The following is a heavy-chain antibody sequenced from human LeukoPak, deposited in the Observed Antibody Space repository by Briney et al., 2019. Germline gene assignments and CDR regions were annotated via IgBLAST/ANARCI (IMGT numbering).Heavy chain of an antibody. CDR3: ARANQEWETRYYDFWSGYYRNYFDY. Sequence: SQTRSLTCTVSGGSISSGGYYWSWIRQHPGKGLEWIGYIYYSGSTYYNPSLKSRVTISVDTSKNQFSLKLSSVTAADTAVYYCARANQEWETRYYDFWSGYYRNYFDYWGQGTLVTVSS. J-gene: IGHJ4*02. CDR1: GGSISSGGYY. V-gene: IGHV4-31*03. CDR2: IYYSGST. D-gene: IGHD3-3*01.